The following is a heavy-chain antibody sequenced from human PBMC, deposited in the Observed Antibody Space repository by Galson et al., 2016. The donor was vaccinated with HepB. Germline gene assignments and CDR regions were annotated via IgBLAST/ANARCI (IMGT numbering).Heavy chain of an antibody. Sequence: ETLSLTCIVSGGSIRSDYYWGWIRQPPGRGLEWIGSLYPSEGTYYNPSLKGRVTISVDTSKNELSLRLNSVTAADTGVYYCATGIGVAGKYYYYYMDVWGKGTTVTVSS. CDR3: ATGIGVAGKYYYYYMDV. D-gene: IGHD6-19*01. CDR1: GGSIRSDYY. CDR2: LYPSEGT. V-gene: IGHV4-38-2*02. J-gene: IGHJ6*03.